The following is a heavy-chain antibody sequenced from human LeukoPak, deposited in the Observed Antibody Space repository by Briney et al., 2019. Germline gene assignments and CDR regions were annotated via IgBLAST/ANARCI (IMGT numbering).Heavy chain of an antibody. CDR1: GFTFTTYW. Sequence: PGGSLRLSCAASGFTFTTYWMSWVRQAPGKGLEWVANINQDGTEKFYVDSVKGRFTISRDNAKNSLYLQMNSLRAEDTAVYYCARVHVDITYYYYMDVWGKGTTVTISS. CDR2: INQDGTEK. J-gene: IGHJ6*03. V-gene: IGHV3-7*01. CDR3: ARVHVDITYYYYMDV. D-gene: IGHD2-15*01.